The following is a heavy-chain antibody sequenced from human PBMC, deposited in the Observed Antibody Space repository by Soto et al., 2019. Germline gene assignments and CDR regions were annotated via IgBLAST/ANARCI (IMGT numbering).Heavy chain of an antibody. CDR1: GFTFSSYE. Sequence: GGSLRLSCAASGFTFSSYEMNWVRQAPGKGLEWVSYISSSGGTIYYADSVKGRFTISRDDAKNSLYLQMNSLRAEDTAVYYCAREVDIVATILGGYYFDYWGQGTLVTVS. J-gene: IGHJ4*02. CDR2: ISSSGGTI. V-gene: IGHV3-48*03. D-gene: IGHD5-12*01. CDR3: AREVDIVATILGGYYFDY.